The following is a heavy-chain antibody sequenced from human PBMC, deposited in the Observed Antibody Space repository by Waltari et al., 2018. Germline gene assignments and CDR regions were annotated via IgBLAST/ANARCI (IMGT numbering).Heavy chain of an antibody. CDR1: GYPFPSYE. CDR2: MNPNSGHT. D-gene: IGHD2-2*01. Sequence: QVQLVQSGAEVKKPGAPVKVSCQASGYPFPSYEINWGRRATGQGLAWMGWMNPNSGHTGYAQKFQGRVTMTRNTSISTAYMELSSLRSEDTAGYYCATVGDCSSTSCYGWFDPWGQGTLVTVSS. J-gene: IGHJ5*02. CDR3: ATVGDCSSTSCYGWFDP. V-gene: IGHV1-8*01.